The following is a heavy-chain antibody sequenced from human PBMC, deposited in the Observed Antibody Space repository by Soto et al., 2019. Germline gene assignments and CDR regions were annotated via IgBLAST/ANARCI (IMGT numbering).Heavy chain of an antibody. Sequence: EGSLRLSCAASEFTFRNAWMSWVRQAQGKGLEWVGIIKSETDGGSTDYAATVKGRFTVSRGDSKNTLNLPLNSLATEDAAGYYCTSSTINLNHEDHWSQGTLVTVSS. CDR1: EFTFRNAW. D-gene: IGHD2-8*01. J-gene: IGHJ4*02. CDR3: TSSTINLNHEDH. V-gene: IGHV3-15*01. CDR2: IKSETDGGST.